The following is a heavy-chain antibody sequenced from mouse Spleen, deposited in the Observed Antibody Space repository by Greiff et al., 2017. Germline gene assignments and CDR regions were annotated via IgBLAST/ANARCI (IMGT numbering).Heavy chain of an antibody. V-gene: IGHV1-19*01. CDR2: INPYNGGT. CDR1: GYTFTDYY. J-gene: IGHJ3*01. D-gene: IGHD4-1*01. Sequence: EVQLQQSGPVLVKPGASVKMSCKASGYTFTDYYMNWVKQSHGKSLEWIGVINPYNGGTSYNQKFKGKATLTVDKSSSTAYMELNSLTSEDSAVYYCARGNWDAWFAYWGQGTLVTVSA. CDR3: ARGNWDAWFAY.